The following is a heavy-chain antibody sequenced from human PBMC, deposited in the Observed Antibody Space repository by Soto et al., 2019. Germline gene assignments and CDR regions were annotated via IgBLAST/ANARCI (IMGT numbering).Heavy chain of an antibody. CDR2: IIPIFGTA. Sequence: QVQLVQSGAEVKKPGSSVKVSCKASGGTFSSYSINWVRQAPGQGLEWMGEIIPIFGTANYAQKFQGRVTITADESTSTANMELSSLRSEDTAVYYCARDGGRHSGGIDYWGQGTLSPSP. V-gene: IGHV1-69*01. J-gene: IGHJ4*02. CDR3: ARDGGRHSGGIDY. CDR1: GGTFSSYS. D-gene: IGHD1-26*01.